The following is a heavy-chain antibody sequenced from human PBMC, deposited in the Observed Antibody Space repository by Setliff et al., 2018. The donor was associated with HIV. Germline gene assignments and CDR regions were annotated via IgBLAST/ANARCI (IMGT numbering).Heavy chain of an antibody. CDR3: AKDYTPTFWEYNWFDV. J-gene: IGHJ5*02. Sequence: TGGSLRLSCAASGFTFNYHAMTWVRQAPGKGLERVSGISGSGDSTFYAHSVKGRFTISRDNSRDTLYLEMNNLRAEDTALYYCAKDYTPTFWEYNWFDVWGQGTQVTVSS. CDR2: ISGSGDST. V-gene: IGHV3-23*01. D-gene: IGHD3-16*01. CDR1: GFTFNYHA.